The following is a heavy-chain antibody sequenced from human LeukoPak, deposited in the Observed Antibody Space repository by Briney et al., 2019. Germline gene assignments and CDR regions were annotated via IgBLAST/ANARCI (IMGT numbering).Heavy chain of an antibody. V-gene: IGHV3-23*01. Sequence: PGGSLRLSCAASGFTFITYAMSWVRQAPGKGLEWVSGISGSGGSTYYADSVKGRFTISRDNSKNTLYLQMNSLRAEDTAIYYCAKVSAVAGKFDYWGQGTLVTVSS. CDR1: GFTFITYA. CDR2: ISGSGGST. D-gene: IGHD6-19*01. CDR3: AKVSAVAGKFDY. J-gene: IGHJ4*02.